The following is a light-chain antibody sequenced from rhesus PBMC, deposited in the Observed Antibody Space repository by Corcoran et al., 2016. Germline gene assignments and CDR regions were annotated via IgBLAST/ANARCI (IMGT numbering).Light chain of an antibody. J-gene: IGKJ4*01. CDR2: GAS. CDR1: QSGSSY. V-gene: IGKV3S9*01. Sequence: EIVMTQSPATLSLSPGERATRSCRASQSGSSYVAWYQQKPEQAPRLLIYGASSRATGIPDRFSGSGSGTVFTLIISSMEPEDLGVYYCQQYNNWPFTFGGGTKVEIK. CDR3: QQYNNWPFT.